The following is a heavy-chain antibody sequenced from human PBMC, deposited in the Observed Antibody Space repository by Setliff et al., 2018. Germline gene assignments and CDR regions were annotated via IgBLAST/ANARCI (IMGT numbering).Heavy chain of an antibody. J-gene: IGHJ4*02. CDR2: IYWDDDK. D-gene: IGHD3-22*01. Sequence: GSGPTLVNPTQTLTLTCTFSGFSLSTSGVGVGWIRQPPGKALEWLALIYWDDDKRYSPSLKSRLTITKDTSKSQVVLTMTNMDPVDTATYYCAHRRGDYYDSSGYYYDYWGQGTLVTVSS. CDR3: AHRRGDYYDSSGYYYDY. CDR1: GFSLSTSGVG. V-gene: IGHV2-5*02.